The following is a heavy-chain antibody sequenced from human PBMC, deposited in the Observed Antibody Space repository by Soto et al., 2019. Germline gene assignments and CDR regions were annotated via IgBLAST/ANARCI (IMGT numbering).Heavy chain of an antibody. CDR3: ARHKLLWFGEPAAGWFDP. CDR1: GYSFTSYW. D-gene: IGHD3-10*01. Sequence: GESLKISCKGSGYSFTSYWIGWVRQMPGKGLEWMGIIYPGDSDTRYSPSFQGQVTISADKSISTAYLQWSSLKASDTAMYYCARHKLLWFGEPAAGWFDPWGQGTLVTVSS. CDR2: IYPGDSDT. J-gene: IGHJ5*02. V-gene: IGHV5-51*01.